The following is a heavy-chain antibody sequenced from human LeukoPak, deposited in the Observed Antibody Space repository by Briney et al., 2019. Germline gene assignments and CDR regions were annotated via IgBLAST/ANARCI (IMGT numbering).Heavy chain of an antibody. CDR3: ARESSGWSHFDY. D-gene: IGHD6-19*01. CDR2: ISSSGSTI. Sequence: GGSLRLSCVASGFTFSDYYMSWIRQAPGKGLEWVSYISSSGSTIYYADSVKGRFTISRDNAKNTLYLQMNSLRAEDTAVYYCARESSGWSHFDYWGQGTLVTVSS. CDR1: GFTFSDYY. V-gene: IGHV3-11*04. J-gene: IGHJ4*02.